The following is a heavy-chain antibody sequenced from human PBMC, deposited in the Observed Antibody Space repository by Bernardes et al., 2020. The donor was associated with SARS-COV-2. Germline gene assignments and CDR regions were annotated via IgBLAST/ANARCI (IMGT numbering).Heavy chain of an antibody. Sequence: ASVKVSCKASGYTFIGYYIHWVRQAPGLGLEWMGWMNPNSGGTNCAQKFHGRVTMTRDTSITTAYIELNSLMSDDTAMYYCARGHDTWTDVYYSYYNGMDVWGQGTTITISS. CDR3: ARGHDTWTDVYYSYYNGMDV. D-gene: IGHD1-1*01. J-gene: IGHJ6*02. CDR2: MNPNSGGT. V-gene: IGHV1-2*02. CDR1: GYTFIGYY.